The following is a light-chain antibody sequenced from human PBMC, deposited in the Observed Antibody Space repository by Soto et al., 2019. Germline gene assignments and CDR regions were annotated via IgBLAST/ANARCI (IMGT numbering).Light chain of an antibody. CDR3: QQSYSTPET. CDR2: KAS. V-gene: IGKV1-5*03. CDR1: QTISSW. Sequence: DLQMTQSPSTLSGSVGARVTITCRASQTISSWLAWYQQKQGKAPKLLIYKASTLKSGVPSRFSGIGSGTELTLTISSLQPEDFATYDGQQSYSTPETFGQGTKVDIK. J-gene: IGKJ1*01.